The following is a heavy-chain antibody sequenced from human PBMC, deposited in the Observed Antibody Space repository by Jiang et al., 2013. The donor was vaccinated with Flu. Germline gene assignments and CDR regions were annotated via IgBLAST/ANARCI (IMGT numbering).Heavy chain of an antibody. CDR2: ISGSGDST. CDR3: AKDKNWNYVFHY. CDR1: GFTFSSSA. V-gene: IGHV3-23*04. Sequence: LVESGGGLVQPGGSLRISCAASGFTFSSSAMSWVRQAPGKGLEWVSAISGSGDSTYYADSVKGRFTISRDNSRNTLYLQMNSLRAEETAVYYCAKDKNWNYVFHYWGQGTLVTVSS. J-gene: IGHJ4*02. D-gene: IGHD1-7*01.